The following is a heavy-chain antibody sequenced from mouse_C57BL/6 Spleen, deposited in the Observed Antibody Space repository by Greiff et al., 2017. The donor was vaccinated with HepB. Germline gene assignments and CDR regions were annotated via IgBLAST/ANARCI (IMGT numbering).Heavy chain of an antibody. D-gene: IGHD1-1*01. J-gene: IGHJ3*01. CDR1: GFSLSTSGMG. CDR3: ARRADYYYGSSLTY. Sequence: QVQLKECGPGILQSSQTLSLTCSFSGFSLSTSGMGVSWIRQPSGKGLEWLAHIYWDDDKRYNPSLKSRLTISKDTSRNQVFLKITSVDTADTATYYCARRADYYYGSSLTYWGQGTLVTVSA. V-gene: IGHV8-12*01. CDR2: IYWDDDK.